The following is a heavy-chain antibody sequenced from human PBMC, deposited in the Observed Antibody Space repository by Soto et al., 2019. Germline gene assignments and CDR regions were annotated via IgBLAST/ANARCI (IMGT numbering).Heavy chain of an antibody. V-gene: IGHV1-2*04. CDR3: ARDQGEVDVMVTPAYVFNI. D-gene: IGHD5-18*01. CDR1: GYTFTGYY. Sequence: ASVKVSCKASGYTFTGYYMHWVRQAPGQGLEWMGWINPNSGGTNYAQKFQGWVTMTRDTSISTAYMELSRLRSDDTAVYYCARDQGEVDVMVTPAYVFNIGGQGKMVTFSS. CDR2: INPNSGGT. J-gene: IGHJ3*02.